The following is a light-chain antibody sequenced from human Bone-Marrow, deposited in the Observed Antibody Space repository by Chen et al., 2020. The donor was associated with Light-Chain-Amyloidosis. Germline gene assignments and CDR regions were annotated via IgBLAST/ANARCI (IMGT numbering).Light chain of an antibody. CDR3: QACDSENEWV. J-gene: IGLJ3*02. V-gene: IGLV6-57*02. CDR1: SGASASND. CDR2: EDD. Sequence: LTQPHSVSGSPGATLTISCTGSSGASASNDVQWFPQRPGSAPTTVLFEDDQRPSGVPDPFFGSIDSSSIAAYPTIGGLRSEDEGDGYCQACDSENEWVFGGGTKVTVL.